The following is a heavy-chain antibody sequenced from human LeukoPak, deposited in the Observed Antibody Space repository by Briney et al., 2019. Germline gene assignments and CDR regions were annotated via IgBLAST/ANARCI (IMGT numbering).Heavy chain of an antibody. Sequence: ASVKVSCKASGYTFTGYYMHWVRQAPGQGLEWLGWINPNSGGTNYAQKFQGWVTMTRDTSISTAYMELSRLRSDDTAVYYCARETAAADNYYYYGMDVRGQGTTVTVSS. J-gene: IGHJ6*02. CDR2: INPNSGGT. CDR3: ARETAAADNYYYYGMDV. V-gene: IGHV1-2*04. CDR1: GYTFTGYY. D-gene: IGHD6-13*01.